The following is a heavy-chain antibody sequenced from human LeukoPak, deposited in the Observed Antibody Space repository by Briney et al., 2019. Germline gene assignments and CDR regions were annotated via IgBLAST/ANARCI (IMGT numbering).Heavy chain of an antibody. CDR3: ARLGGIAAAGRENWFDP. Sequence: KNGESLKISCKGSGYSFTSYWIAWVRQMPGKGLEWMGIIYPGDSDTRYSPSCQGQVTISADKSISTAYLQWSSLKASDTAMYYCARLGGIAAAGRENWFDPWGQGTLVTVSS. D-gene: IGHD6-13*01. V-gene: IGHV5-51*01. J-gene: IGHJ5*02. CDR2: IYPGDSDT. CDR1: GYSFTSYW.